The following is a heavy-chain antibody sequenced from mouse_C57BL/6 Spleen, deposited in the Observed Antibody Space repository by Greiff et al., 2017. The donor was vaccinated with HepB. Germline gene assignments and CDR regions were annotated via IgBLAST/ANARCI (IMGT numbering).Heavy chain of an antibody. CDR3: ARAFYDGNPWFAY. D-gene: IGHD2-1*01. Sequence: EVQGVESGGGLVKPGGSLKLSCAASGFTFSDYGMHWVRQAPEKGLEWVAYISSGSSTIYYADTVKGRFTISRDNAKNTLFLQMTSLRSEDTAMYYCARAFYDGNPWFAYWGQGTLVTVSA. CDR2: ISSGSSTI. CDR1: GFTFSDYG. J-gene: IGHJ3*01. V-gene: IGHV5-17*01.